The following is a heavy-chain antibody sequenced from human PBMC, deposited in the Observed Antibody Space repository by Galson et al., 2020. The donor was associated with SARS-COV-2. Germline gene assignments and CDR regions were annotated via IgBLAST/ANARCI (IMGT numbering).Heavy chain of an antibody. CDR2: ISGRGSNT. D-gene: IGHD1-26*01. V-gene: IGHV3-23*01. Sequence: GGSLRLSCAASGFTFSTYAMNWVRQAPGKGLEWVSTISGRGSNTYYVDSVKGRFTISRDNSKNTLYLQMNSLRAEDTAAYYCAKDRAEWEPLQDSGMDVWGHGTTVTVSS. J-gene: IGHJ6*02. CDR1: GFTFSTYA. CDR3: AKDRAEWEPLQDSGMDV.